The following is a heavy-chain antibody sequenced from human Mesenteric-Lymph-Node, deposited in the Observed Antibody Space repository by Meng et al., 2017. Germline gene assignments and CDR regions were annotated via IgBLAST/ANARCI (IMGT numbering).Heavy chain of an antibody. Sequence: SCAASGFTFSSYAMHWVRQAPGKGLEWVAVISYDGGNKYYADSVKGRFTISRDNSKNTLYLQMNSLRAEDTAVYYCARGSRVGAPTNNWFDPWGQGTLVTVSS. CDR3: ARGSRVGAPTNNWFDP. D-gene: IGHD1-26*01. CDR2: ISYDGGNK. V-gene: IGHV3-30*01. CDR1: GFTFSSYA. J-gene: IGHJ5*02.